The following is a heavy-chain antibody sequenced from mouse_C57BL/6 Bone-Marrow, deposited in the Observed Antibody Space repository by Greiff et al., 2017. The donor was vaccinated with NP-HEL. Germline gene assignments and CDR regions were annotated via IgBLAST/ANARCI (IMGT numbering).Heavy chain of an antibody. Sequence: VQLQQSGAELVRPGASVKLSCTASGFNIKDYYMHWVKQRPEQGLEWIGWIDPENGDTEYASKFQGKATITADTSSNTAYLQLSSLTSEDTAVYYCTTGGLRRDYWGQGTTLTVSS. CDR3: TTGGLRRDY. V-gene: IGHV14-4*01. D-gene: IGHD2-2*01. CDR2: IDPENGDT. J-gene: IGHJ2*01. CDR1: GFNIKDYY.